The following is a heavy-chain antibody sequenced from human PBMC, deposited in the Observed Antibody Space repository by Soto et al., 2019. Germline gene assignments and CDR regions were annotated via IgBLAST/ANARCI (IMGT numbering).Heavy chain of an antibody. J-gene: IGHJ4*02. CDR2: IYHSGTT. CDR3: SFPATADFDY. CDR1: GGSISRTNW. D-gene: IGHD6-13*01. Sequence: QVQLQESGPGLVKPSGTLSLTCAVSGGSISRTNWWTWVRQSPGRGLEWIGEIYHSGTTNYSTSLKSRVNIAVDTSTKHLSLTRSSVTAADPAVYYCSFPATADFDYWGKGIMVTVSS. V-gene: IGHV4-4*02.